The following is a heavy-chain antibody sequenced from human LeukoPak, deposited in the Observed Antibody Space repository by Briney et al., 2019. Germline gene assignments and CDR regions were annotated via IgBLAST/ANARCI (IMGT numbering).Heavy chain of an antibody. Sequence: LAGGSLRLSCAASGFTFSSYAMHWVRQAPGKGLEWVAVISYDGSNKYYADSVKGRFTISRDNSKNTLYLQMNSLRAEDTAVYYCARLILSNSWYFDYWGQGTLVTVSS. V-gene: IGHV3-30*14. CDR2: ISYDGSNK. J-gene: IGHJ4*02. D-gene: IGHD6-13*01. CDR3: ARLILSNSWYFDY. CDR1: GFTFSSYA.